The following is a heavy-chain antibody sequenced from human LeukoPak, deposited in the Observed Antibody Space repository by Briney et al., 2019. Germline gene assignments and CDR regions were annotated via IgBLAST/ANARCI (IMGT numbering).Heavy chain of an antibody. CDR1: GDSISSSTYY. J-gene: IGHJ3*02. V-gene: IGHV4-39*07. CDR3: ARIIVVVVAATLNHDAFDI. D-gene: IGHD2-15*01. CDR2: IYYGGST. Sequence: KTSETLSLTCTISGDSISSSTYYWGWIRQPPGKGLEWIGSIYYGGSTYYNPSLRSRVTISVDTSKNQFSLKLSSVTAADTAVYYCARIIVVVVAATLNHDAFDIWGQGTMVTVSS.